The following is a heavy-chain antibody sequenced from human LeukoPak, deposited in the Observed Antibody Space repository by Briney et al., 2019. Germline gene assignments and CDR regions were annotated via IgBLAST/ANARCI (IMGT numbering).Heavy chain of an antibody. CDR3: ARGMGD. J-gene: IGHJ4*02. V-gene: IGHV4-4*07. CDR1: GDSISNYY. Sequence: SETLSLTCTVSGDSISNYYWSWIRQPAGEGLEWIGRIYASGITNYNPSLKSRVTMSVDTSKNQFYLKLTSVTAADTAVYYCARGMGDWGQGTLVTVSS. D-gene: IGHD3-10*01. CDR2: IYASGIT.